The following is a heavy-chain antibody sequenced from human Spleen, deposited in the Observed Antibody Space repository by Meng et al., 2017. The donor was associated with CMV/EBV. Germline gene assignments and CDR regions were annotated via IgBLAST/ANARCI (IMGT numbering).Heavy chain of an antibody. V-gene: IGHV5-51*01. Sequence: GGSLRLSCKASGYSFSSYWIGWVRQTPGKGLEWMGIIDPGDSDTRYRPPFQGQVIISADRSTSTAYLQWSGLKASDTAMYYCATSLTVFGVVIFYWGQGTLVTVSS. J-gene: IGHJ4*02. CDR1: GYSFSSYW. D-gene: IGHD3-3*01. CDR2: IDPGDSDT. CDR3: ATSLTVFGVVIFY.